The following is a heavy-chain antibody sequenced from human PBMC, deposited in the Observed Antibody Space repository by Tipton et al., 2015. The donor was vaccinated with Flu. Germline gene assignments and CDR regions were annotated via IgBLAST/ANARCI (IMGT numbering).Heavy chain of an antibody. CDR2: IYTSGST. CDR1: GGSISSYY. V-gene: IGHV4-4*07. D-gene: IGHD3-22*01. Sequence: TLSLTCTVSGGSISSYYWSWIRQPPGKGLEWIGRIYTSGSTNYNPSLKSRVTMSVDTSKNQFSLKLSSVTAADTAVYYCARAAYYDSSGYYSNWFDPWGQGTLVTVSS. CDR3: ARAAYYDSSGYYSNWFDP. J-gene: IGHJ5*02.